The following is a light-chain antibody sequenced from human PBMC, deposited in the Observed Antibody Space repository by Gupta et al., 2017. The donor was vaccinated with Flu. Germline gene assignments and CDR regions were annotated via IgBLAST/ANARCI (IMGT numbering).Light chain of an antibody. V-gene: IGLV6-57*01. CDR1: SGSIASYY. CDR2: EDN. J-gene: IGLJ2*01. CDR3: QAYDSRARVA. Sequence: NFLLPQPHSVSESPGPTVTISCTRSSGSIASYYVQWYQQRPGRPPTTVIYEDNQRPSGGPGRFSGSIESSSKTASLTISGRKTEDEADYYCQAYDSRARVALGGGTKRTVL.